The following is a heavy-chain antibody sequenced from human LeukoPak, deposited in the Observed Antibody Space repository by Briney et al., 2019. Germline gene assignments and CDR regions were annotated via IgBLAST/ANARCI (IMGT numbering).Heavy chain of an antibody. J-gene: IGHJ4*02. CDR1: GFAVSIYY. D-gene: IGHD3-10*01. Sequence: GGSLRLSCVASGFAVSIYYMNWVRQAPGKGLEWVSVIYSGGGTYYAGSVKGRFTISRDNSKNTLYLQMNSLRAEDTAVYYCAREYRGEYYFAYWGQGTLVTVSS. CDR2: IYSGGGT. V-gene: IGHV3-53*01. CDR3: AREYRGEYYFAY.